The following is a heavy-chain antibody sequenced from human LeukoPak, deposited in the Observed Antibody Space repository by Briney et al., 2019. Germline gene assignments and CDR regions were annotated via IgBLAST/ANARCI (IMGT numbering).Heavy chain of an antibody. Sequence: SETLSLTCTVSGGSISSYYWSWIRQPAGKGLEWIGRIYTSGSTNYNPSLKSRVTMSVDTSKNQFSLKLSSVTAADTAVYYCARDTVRYFDWHFDYWGQGTLVTVSP. V-gene: IGHV4-4*07. CDR1: GGSISSYY. D-gene: IGHD3-9*01. CDR2: IYTSGST. CDR3: ARDTVRYFDWHFDY. J-gene: IGHJ4*02.